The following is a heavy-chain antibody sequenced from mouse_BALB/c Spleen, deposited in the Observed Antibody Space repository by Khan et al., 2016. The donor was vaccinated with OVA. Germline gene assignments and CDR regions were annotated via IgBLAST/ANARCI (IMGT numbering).Heavy chain of an antibody. D-gene: IGHD2-1*01. CDR1: GYTFTNYW. Sequence: QVQLKESGAELVKPGASVKLSCKASGYTFTNYWMHWVKQRPGQGLEWIGEINPSNGRTNNNEKFKSKATLTVDKSSSTDYMQLSSLTSEDSAVYYCARLYYSWFANWGRGTLVTVSA. V-gene: IGHV1S81*02. CDR2: INPSNGRT. CDR3: ARLYYSWFAN. J-gene: IGHJ3*01.